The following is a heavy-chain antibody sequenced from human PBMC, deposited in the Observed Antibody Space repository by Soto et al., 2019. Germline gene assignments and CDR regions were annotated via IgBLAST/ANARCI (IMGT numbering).Heavy chain of an antibody. D-gene: IGHD7-27*01. CDR1: GFSLSTSGVG. V-gene: IGHV2-5*02. J-gene: IGHJ4*02. Sequence: GSGPTLVNPTQTLTLTCTFSGFSLSTSGVGVGWIRQPPGKALEWLALIYWDDDKRYSPSLKSRLTITKDTSKNQVVLTVTNMDPVDTATYYCAHSLIPNWGSRGAFDYWGQGTLVTVSS. CDR2: IYWDDDK. CDR3: AHSLIPNWGSRGAFDY.